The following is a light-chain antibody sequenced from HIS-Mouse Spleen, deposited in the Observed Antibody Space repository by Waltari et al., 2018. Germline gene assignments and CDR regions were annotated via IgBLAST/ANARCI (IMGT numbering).Light chain of an antibody. CDR2: DDS. CDR3: QVWDSSSDHVV. J-gene: IGLJ2*01. V-gene: IGLV3-21*03. Sequence: SYVLTQPPSVSVAPGKTARLTCGGNNIGSESVHWYQQKPGQAPVLVFYDDSDRPSGIPERFSGSNSGNTATLTISRVEAGDEAVYYCQVWDSSSDHVVFGGGTKLTVL. CDR1: NIGSES.